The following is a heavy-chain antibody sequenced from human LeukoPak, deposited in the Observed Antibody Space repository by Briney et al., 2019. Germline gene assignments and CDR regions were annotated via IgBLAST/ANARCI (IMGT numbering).Heavy chain of an antibody. CDR2: ISSSSSTI. CDR3: ARDDQGGAVAGTDY. V-gene: IGHV3-48*04. D-gene: IGHD6-19*01. CDR1: GFTFSSYS. Sequence: SGVSLRLSCAASGFTFSSYSMNWVRQAPGKGLEWVSYISSSSSTIYYADSVKGRFTISRDNAKNSLYLQMNSLRAEDTAVYYCARDDQGGAVAGTDYWGQGTLVTVSS. J-gene: IGHJ4*02.